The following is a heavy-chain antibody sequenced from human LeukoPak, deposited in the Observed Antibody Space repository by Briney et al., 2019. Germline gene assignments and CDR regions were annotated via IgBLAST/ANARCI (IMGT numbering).Heavy chain of an antibody. J-gene: IGHJ5*02. D-gene: IGHD3-10*01. CDR2: ISWNSGSI. Sequence: GGSLRLSCAASGFTFDDYAMHWVRQAPGKGLEWVSGISWNSGSIGYADSVKGRFTISRDNAKNSLYLQMSSLRAEDTALYYCAKEAYGSGSVNWFDPWGQGTLVTVSS. CDR3: AKEAYGSGSVNWFDP. V-gene: IGHV3-9*01. CDR1: GFTFDDYA.